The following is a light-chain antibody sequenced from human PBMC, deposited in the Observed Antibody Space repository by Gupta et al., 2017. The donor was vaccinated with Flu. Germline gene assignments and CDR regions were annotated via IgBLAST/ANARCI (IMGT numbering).Light chain of an antibody. V-gene: IGKV1-5*03. CDR2: KAS. Sequence: PYTLSASVGDRVTITCRASQNIDSWLAWYQKKPGRAPKSLIYKASSVETGVPSRFSGSGSGTEFSLTISSLQRDDFATYYCQQERSSPWTFGQGTKVEIK. CDR3: QQERSSPWT. CDR1: QNIDSW. J-gene: IGKJ1*01.